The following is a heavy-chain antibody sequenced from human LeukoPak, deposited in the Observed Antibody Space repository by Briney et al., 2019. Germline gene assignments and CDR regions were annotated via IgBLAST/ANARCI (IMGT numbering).Heavy chain of an antibody. J-gene: IGHJ5*02. CDR2: INHSGST. V-gene: IGHV4-34*01. D-gene: IGHD3-9*01. Sequence: KPSETLSLTCAVYGGSFSGYYWSWIRQPPGKGLEWIGEINHSGSTDSNPSLKSRVTISVHTSKNQFSLNLSSVTAADTAVYYCARRDRTYYDILTPWGQGTLVTVSS. CDR1: GGSFSGYY. CDR3: ARRDRTYYDILTP.